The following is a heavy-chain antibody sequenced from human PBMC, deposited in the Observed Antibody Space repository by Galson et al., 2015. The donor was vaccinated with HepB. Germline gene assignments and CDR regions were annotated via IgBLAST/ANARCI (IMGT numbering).Heavy chain of an antibody. CDR3: ARGTMPKHWYFDL. D-gene: IGHD2-2*01. CDR1: GGTFSSYT. J-gene: IGHJ2*01. Sequence: SVKVSCKASGGTFSSYTISWVRQAPGQGLEWMGRIIPILGIANYAQKFQGRVTITADKSTSTAYMELSSLRSEDTAVYYCARGTMPKHWYFDLWGRGTLVTVSS. V-gene: IGHV1-69*02. CDR2: IIPILGIA.